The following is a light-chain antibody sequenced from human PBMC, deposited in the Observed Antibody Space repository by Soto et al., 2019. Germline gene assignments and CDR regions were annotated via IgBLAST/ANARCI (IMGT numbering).Light chain of an antibody. J-gene: IGKJ1*01. Sequence: ESVLTQSPGTLSLSPGERATLSCRASQSVSSSYLAWYQQKPGQAPRVLIYGASTRATGIPARFSGSGSGTEFTLTISSLQSEDFAVYYCQQYNNWPQTFGQGTKVDIK. CDR1: QSVSSSY. CDR3: QQYNNWPQT. V-gene: IGKV3-15*01. CDR2: GAS.